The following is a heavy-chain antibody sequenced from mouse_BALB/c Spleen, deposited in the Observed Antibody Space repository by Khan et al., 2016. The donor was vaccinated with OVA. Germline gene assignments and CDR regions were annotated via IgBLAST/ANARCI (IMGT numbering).Heavy chain of an antibody. J-gene: IGHJ2*01. CDR1: GYSITSCYG. D-gene: IGHD1-2*01. Sequence: EVQLVESGPGLVKPSQSLSLTCTVTGYSITSCYGWNWLRQFPGNKLEWMGYISYSGSTNYNPSLKRRISITRDTSKNHLFMQLNSVTTEDTATYYCARTARIKYWGQGTTLTVSS. CDR2: ISYSGST. CDR3: ARTARIKY. V-gene: IGHV3-2*02.